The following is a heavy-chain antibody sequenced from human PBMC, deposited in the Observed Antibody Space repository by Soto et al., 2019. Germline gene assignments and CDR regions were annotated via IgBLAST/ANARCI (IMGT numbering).Heavy chain of an antibody. CDR1: GGSIYTGGFY. D-gene: IGHD1-26*01. CDR2: IYYTGST. Sequence: QVQLQESGPGLVKPSQTLSLTCTVSGGSIYTGGFYWSWIRQLPGKGLEWLGYIYYTGSTQYTPSLKSRLTISTDPSDNQFSLRLTSVTAADTAVYYCETSLVTSRTRVDYWGQGTLVTVSS. CDR3: ETSLVTSRTRVDY. J-gene: IGHJ4*02. V-gene: IGHV4-31*03.